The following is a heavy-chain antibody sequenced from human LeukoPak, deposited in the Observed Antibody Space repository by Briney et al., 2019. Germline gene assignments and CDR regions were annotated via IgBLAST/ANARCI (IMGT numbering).Heavy chain of an antibody. D-gene: IGHD2/OR15-2a*01. J-gene: IGHJ4*02. CDR2: ISKNGNTI. V-gene: IGHV3-48*04. CDR1: GFTFSSID. CDR3: ARDNKIFDY. Sequence: GGSLRLSCATSGFTFSSIDMNWVRQTPGKGLEWLSHISKNGNTIYYKDSVKGRFTISRDNAKNSLYLQMNSLRAEDTAVYYCARDNKIFDYWGQGTLVTVSS.